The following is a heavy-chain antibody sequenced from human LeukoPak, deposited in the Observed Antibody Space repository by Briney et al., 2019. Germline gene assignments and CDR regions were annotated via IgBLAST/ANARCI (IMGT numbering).Heavy chain of an antibody. J-gene: IGHJ2*01. Sequence: PSETLSLTCTVSGGSISSGDYYWSWIRQPPGKALEWIGYTYYSGSTYYNPSLKSRVTISVDTSKNQFSLKLSSVTAADTAVYYCASYDSSGYGWYFDLWGRGTLVTVSS. CDR3: ASYDSSGYGWYFDL. CDR2: TYYSGST. V-gene: IGHV4-30-4*01. CDR1: GGSISSGDYY. D-gene: IGHD3-22*01.